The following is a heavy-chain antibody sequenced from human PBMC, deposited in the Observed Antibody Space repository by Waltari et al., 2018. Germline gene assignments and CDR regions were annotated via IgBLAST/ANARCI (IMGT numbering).Heavy chain of an antibody. D-gene: IGHD3-22*01. CDR1: GGHFTCNP. CDR2: IIPILGIA. J-gene: IGHJ4*02. Sequence: QLVQSGAAVKKPGSWVHVSCTRSGGHFTCNPNSRAGMAPGQGLEWMGRIIPILGIANYAQKFQGIVTITADKSTSTAYMELSSLRSEDTAVYYCARGNSLYYYDSSGYYYWGQGTLVTVSS. V-gene: IGHV1-69*02. CDR3: ARGNSLYYYDSSGYYY.